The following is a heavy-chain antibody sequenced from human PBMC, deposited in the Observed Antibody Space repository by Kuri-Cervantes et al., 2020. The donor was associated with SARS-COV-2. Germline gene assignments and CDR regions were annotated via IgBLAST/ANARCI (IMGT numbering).Heavy chain of an antibody. J-gene: IGHJ4*02. V-gene: IGHV4-39*01. CDR1: GGSISSSSYY. Sequence: ESLKISCTVSGGSISSSSYYWGWIRQPPGKGLEWIGSIYYSGSTYYNPSLKSRVTISVDTSKNQFSLKLSSVTAADTAMYYCARHGLRYYGSGSLTTFDYWGQGTLVTVSS. CDR3: ARHGLRYYGSGSLTTFDY. D-gene: IGHD3-10*01. CDR2: IYYSGST.